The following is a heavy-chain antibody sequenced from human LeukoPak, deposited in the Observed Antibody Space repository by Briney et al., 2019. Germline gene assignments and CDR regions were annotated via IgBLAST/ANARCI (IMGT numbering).Heavy chain of an antibody. J-gene: IGHJ4*02. D-gene: IGHD4-17*01. V-gene: IGHV4-31*03. CDR2: IYYSGST. CDR1: GGSISSGGYY. Sequence: SQTLSLTCTVSGGSISSGGYYWSWIRQHPGKGLEWIAYIYYSGSTFYNPSLKSRVIISLDTSKNQFSLKLSSVTAADTAVYYCARDAGYGDPTLFDFWGQGALVTVSS. CDR3: ARDAGYGDPTLFDF.